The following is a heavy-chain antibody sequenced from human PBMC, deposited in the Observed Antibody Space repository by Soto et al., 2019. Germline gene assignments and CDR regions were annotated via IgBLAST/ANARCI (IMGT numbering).Heavy chain of an antibody. CDR1: GFTYESYA. V-gene: IGHV3-23*01. CDR2: INSGGTVA. J-gene: IGHJ4*02. CDR3: AISTGGFGGLFVVPSDY. D-gene: IGHD3-16*01. Sequence: TCAASGFTYESYARGWVRQAPGKGLEWVSGINSGGTVAHYADSVKGRFAIPRDNSKNTLSLEMNSLRADDTGLYYCAISTGGFGGLFVVPSDYWGEGTLVTVSS.